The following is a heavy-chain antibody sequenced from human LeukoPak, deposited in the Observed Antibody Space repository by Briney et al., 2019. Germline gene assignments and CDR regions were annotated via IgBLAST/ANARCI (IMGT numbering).Heavy chain of an antibody. CDR1: GFTFSEYD. CDR3: AREYCSTTRCAGGYFFDL. J-gene: IGHJ2*01. Sequence: GGSLRLSCAASGFTFSEYDFHWVRQAPGQGLEWVSAIGVGGDTYYPGSLKGRFTISRENGMNSLYLQMNSLRAGDTAVYYCAREYCSTTRCAGGYFFDLWGRGILVTVSS. D-gene: IGHD2-2*01. CDR2: IGVGGDT. V-gene: IGHV3-13*01.